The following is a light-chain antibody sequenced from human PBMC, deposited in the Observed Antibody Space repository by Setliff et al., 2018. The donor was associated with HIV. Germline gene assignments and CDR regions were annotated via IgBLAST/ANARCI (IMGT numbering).Light chain of an antibody. CDR1: SSDVGSYNL. Sequence: ALAQPASVSGSPGQSITISCTGTSSDVGSYNLVSWYQQHPGKAPKLMIYEVSRRPSGVSNRLSGSKSGNTASLTISGLQAEDEADYYCCSYAGSNTYVFGAGTKVTVL. V-gene: IGLV2-23*02. CDR2: EVS. CDR3: CSYAGSNTYV. J-gene: IGLJ1*01.